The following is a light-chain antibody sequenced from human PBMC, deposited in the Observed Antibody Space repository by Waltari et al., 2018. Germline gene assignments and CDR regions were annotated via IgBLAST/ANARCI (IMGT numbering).Light chain of an antibody. CDR2: DAS. V-gene: IGKV1-33*01. Sequence: DIQMTQSPSSLSASVGDRVTITCQASQDISNFLHWYQQKLGKAPRLLTYDASNLETGVPSRFSGSGYGTDFTLTISSLQPEDIATYYCQQYGNLLALTFGGGTKVEI. CDR1: QDISNF. CDR3: QQYGNLLALT. J-gene: IGKJ4*01.